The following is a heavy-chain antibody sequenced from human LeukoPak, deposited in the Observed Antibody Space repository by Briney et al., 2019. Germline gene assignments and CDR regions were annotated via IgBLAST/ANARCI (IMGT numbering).Heavy chain of an antibody. CDR2: IYYSGST. Sequence: PSETLSLTCTVCGGSISSSSYYWGWIRQPPGKGLEWIVSIYYSGSTYYNPSLKSRVTISVDTSKNQFSLKLSSVTAADTAVYYCARDPQDIVVVPASGWFDPWGPGTLVTVSS. J-gene: IGHJ5*02. CDR1: GGSISSSSYY. D-gene: IGHD2-2*01. CDR3: ARDPQDIVVVPASGWFDP. V-gene: IGHV4-39*07.